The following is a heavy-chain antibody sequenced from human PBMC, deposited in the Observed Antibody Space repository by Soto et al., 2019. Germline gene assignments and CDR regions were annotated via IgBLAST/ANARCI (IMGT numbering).Heavy chain of an antibody. CDR1: GGTFSRYA. CDR2: IIPIFGKA. CDR3: ARDSGIAAAGIGAFDI. Sequence: VQLVQSGAEVKKPGSSVKVSCKASGGTFSRYAISWVREAPGQGLEWMGGIIPIFGKAKYAQKFQGRVTITADESTSTAYMELSSLRSEDTAVYYCARDSGIAAAGIGAFDIWGQGTMVTVSS. J-gene: IGHJ3*02. V-gene: IGHV1-69*01. D-gene: IGHD6-13*01.